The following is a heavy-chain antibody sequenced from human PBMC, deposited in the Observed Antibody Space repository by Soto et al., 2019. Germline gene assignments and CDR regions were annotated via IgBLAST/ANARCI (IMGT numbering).Heavy chain of an antibody. CDR3: VKPPVITASYYYYDMDV. CDR1: GFTFSTYP. Sequence: PGGSLRLSCAASGFTFSTYPMSWVRQAPGKGLEWVSGISGSGISTYYTDSVKGRFTISRDSSKNTVFLQMNSLRDEDTAVYYCVKPPVITASYYYYDMDVWGQGTTVTVSS. J-gene: IGHJ6*02. CDR2: ISGSGIST. V-gene: IGHV3-23*01. D-gene: IGHD4-4*01.